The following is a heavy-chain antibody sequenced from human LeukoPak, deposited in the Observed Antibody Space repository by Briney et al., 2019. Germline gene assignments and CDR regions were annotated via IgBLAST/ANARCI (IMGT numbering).Heavy chain of an antibody. CDR1: GATFSSYA. Sequence: GASVNLSCNASGATFSSYAISWVRQAPGQGLEWMGGIIPIFGTANYAQKFQGRVTITADESTSTAYMELSSLRSEDTGVYYCARDYYYGMDVWGKGTTVTVSS. V-gene: IGHV1-69*13. CDR3: ARDYYYGMDV. J-gene: IGHJ6*04. CDR2: IIPIFGTA.